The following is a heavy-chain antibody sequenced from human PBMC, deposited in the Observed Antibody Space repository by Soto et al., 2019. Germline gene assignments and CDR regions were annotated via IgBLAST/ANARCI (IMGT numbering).Heavy chain of an antibody. Sequence: GGSLRLSCGASGFAFSSYEMNWVRQAPGKGLEWVSYISSSGTTMYYADSVQGRFTISRDNAKSSLYLQMSSLRAEDTAIYYCARSDVWTGYYALDYWGQGALVTVSS. CDR2: ISSSGTTM. CDR3: ARSDVWTGYYALDY. D-gene: IGHD3-3*01. CDR1: GFAFSSYE. J-gene: IGHJ4*02. V-gene: IGHV3-48*03.